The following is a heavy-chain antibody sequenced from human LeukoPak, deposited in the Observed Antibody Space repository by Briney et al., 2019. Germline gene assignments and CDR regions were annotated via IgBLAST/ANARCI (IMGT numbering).Heavy chain of an antibody. CDR2: VLHTGST. V-gene: IGHV4-34*12. J-gene: IGHJ5*02. Sequence: SETLSLTCAVSGYSLTNHYWIWIRQPPGKGLEWIGEVLHTGSTNYNPSFKSRVTISIDTSKNLFFLRLTSVTAAGTAVYYCARGPAAVHPWRQGTLVTVSS. D-gene: IGHD6-13*01. CDR3: ARGPAAVHP. CDR1: GYSLTNHY.